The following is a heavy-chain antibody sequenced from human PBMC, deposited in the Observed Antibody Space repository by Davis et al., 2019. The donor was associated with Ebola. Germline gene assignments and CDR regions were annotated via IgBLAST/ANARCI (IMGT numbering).Heavy chain of an antibody. J-gene: IGHJ4*02. Sequence: PGGSLRLSCAASGFTFSSYGMHWVRQAPGKGLEWVAVISYDGSNKYYADSVKGRFTISIDNSKNTLYLQMNSLRAEDTAVYYCAKNGGGYCSGGSCYFGYWGQGTLVTVSS. CDR2: ISYDGSNK. D-gene: IGHD2-15*01. V-gene: IGHV3-30*18. CDR3: AKNGGGYCSGGSCYFGY. CDR1: GFTFSSYG.